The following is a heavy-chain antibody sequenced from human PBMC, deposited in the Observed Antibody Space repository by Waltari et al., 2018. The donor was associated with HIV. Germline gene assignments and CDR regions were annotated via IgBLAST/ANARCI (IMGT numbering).Heavy chain of an antibody. CDR1: SHPITSNYY. CDR2: VYHSGST. V-gene: IGHV4-38-2*02. D-gene: IGHD3-22*01. J-gene: IGHJ4*02. CDR3: ARDDYDGVGYPTPHY. Sequence: QVQLRESGPGLVKPSETLSLTCVVSSHPITSNYYWRWIRQPPGKGLEGSGSVYHSGSTYYNPSLKSRVTISIDTSNNHFSLKLNSVTAADTAVYYCARDDYDGVGYPTPHYWGQGTLVTVSS.